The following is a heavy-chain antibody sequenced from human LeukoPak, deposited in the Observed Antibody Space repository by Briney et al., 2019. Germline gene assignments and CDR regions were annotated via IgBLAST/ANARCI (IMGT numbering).Heavy chain of an antibody. J-gene: IGHJ3*02. CDR2: ISGDGSST. Sequence: PGRSLRLSCAASGFTFDNYAMHWVRQAPGKGLEWGSHISGDGSSTYYADSMKGRFTISRDNSKNSLFLQMNSLRTEDTALYYCAKDVGRTPNACDIWGQGTMVTVSS. V-gene: IGHV3-43*02. CDR1: GFTFDNYA. D-gene: IGHD1-1*01. CDR3: AKDVGRTPNACDI.